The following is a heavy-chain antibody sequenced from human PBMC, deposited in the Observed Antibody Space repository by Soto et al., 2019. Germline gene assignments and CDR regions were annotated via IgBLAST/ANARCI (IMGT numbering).Heavy chain of an antibody. CDR3: AKDLVGAVALLPTENYYYYGMDV. J-gene: IGHJ6*02. D-gene: IGHD6-19*01. V-gene: IGHV3-30*18. CDR1: GFTFSSYG. CDR2: ISYDGSNK. Sequence: QVQLVESGGGVVQPGRSLRLSCAASGFTFSSYGMHWVRQAPGKGLEWVAVISYDGSNKYYADSVKGRFTISRDNSKNTLYLQMNSLRAEDTAVYYCAKDLVGAVALLPTENYYYYGMDVWGQGTTVTVSS.